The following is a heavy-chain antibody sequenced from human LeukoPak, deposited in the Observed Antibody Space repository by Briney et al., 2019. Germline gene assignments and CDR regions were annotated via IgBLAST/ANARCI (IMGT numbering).Heavy chain of an antibody. CDR1: AGTLSSYA. Sequence: SVKLSSKAYAGTLSSYAISWVRQAHGQGIEWMGGIIPIFGTANYAQKFQGRVTITADKSTSTAYMELSSLRSEDAAVYYCARESLSSGSDYWGQGTLVTVSS. CDR3: ARESLSSGSDY. V-gene: IGHV1-69*06. CDR2: IIPIFGTA. D-gene: IGHD6-19*01. J-gene: IGHJ4*02.